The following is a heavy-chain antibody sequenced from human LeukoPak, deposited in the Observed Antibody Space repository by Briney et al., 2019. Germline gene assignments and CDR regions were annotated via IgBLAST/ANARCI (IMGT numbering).Heavy chain of an antibody. J-gene: IGHJ4*02. D-gene: IGHD3-22*01. CDR3: ARAHIHYYDSSGYPGTPLPDY. CDR2: INHGGST. V-gene: IGHV4-34*01. CDR1: GGSFSGYY. Sequence: SETLSLTCAVYGGSFSGYYWSWIRQPPGKGLEWIGEINHGGSTNYNPSLKSRVTISVDTSKNQFSLKLSSVTAADTAVYYCARAHIHYYDSSGYPGTPLPDYWGQGTLVAVSS.